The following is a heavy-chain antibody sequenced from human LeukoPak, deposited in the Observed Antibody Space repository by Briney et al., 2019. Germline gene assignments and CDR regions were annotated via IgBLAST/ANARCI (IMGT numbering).Heavy chain of an antibody. D-gene: IGHD3-10*01. CDR3: ARAGDPDY. J-gene: IGHJ4*02. CDR2: ISSSGRYI. Sequence: GGSLRLSCAASGFTFSIYSMNWVRQAPGKGPEWVSYISSSGRYIDYADSVKGRFTISRDNAKNSLFLQMNSLTAEDTALYYCARAGDPDYWGQGTLVTVSS. V-gene: IGHV3-21*01. CDR1: GFTFSIYS.